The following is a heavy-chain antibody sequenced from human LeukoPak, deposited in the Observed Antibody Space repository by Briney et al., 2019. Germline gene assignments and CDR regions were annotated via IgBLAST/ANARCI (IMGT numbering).Heavy chain of an antibody. Sequence: GASVKVSCKASGGTFSSYAISWVRQAPGQGLEWMGGIIPIFGTANYAQKFQGRVTITADKSTSTAYMELSSLRSEDTAVYYCAREGYCSSTSCRLITWFDPWGQGTLVTVSS. D-gene: IGHD2-2*01. V-gene: IGHV1-69*06. CDR3: AREGYCSSTSCRLITWFDP. CDR2: IIPIFGTA. J-gene: IGHJ5*02. CDR1: GGTFSSYA.